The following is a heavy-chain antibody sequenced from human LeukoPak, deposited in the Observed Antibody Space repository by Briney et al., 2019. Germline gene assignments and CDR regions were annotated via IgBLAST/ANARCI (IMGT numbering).Heavy chain of an antibody. V-gene: IGHV4-34*01. Sequence: PSETLSLTCAVYGGSFSGYYWSWIRQPPGKGLEWIGEINHSGSTNYNPSLKSRVTISVDTSKNQFSLKLSSVTAADTAVCYCARDIGYPDYWGQGTLVTVSS. CDR2: INHSGST. D-gene: IGHD5-18*01. CDR1: GGSFSGYY. CDR3: ARDIGYPDY. J-gene: IGHJ4*02.